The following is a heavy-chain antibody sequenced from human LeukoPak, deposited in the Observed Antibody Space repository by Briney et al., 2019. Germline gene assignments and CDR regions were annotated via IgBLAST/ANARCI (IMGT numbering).Heavy chain of an antibody. CDR2: ISTSGSS. CDR3: ARERGSTGGY. J-gene: IGHJ4*02. CDR1: GGSINSGSYY. Sequence: SETLSLTCTVSGGSINSGSYYWSWIRQPAGKGLEWIGRISTSGSSNYNPSLKSRVTISVDTSKNQFSLKLSSVTAADTAVYYCARERGSTGGYWGQGTLVTVSS. V-gene: IGHV4-61*02. D-gene: IGHD7-27*01.